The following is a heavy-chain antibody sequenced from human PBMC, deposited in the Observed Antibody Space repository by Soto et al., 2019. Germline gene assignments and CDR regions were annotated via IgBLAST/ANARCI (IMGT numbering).Heavy chain of an antibody. CDR1: GFTVSSNY. J-gene: IGHJ1*01. CDR2: IYSGGST. V-gene: IGHV3-53*01. Sequence: EVQLVESGGGLIQPGGSLRLSCAASGFTVSSNYMSWVRQAPGKGLEWASVIYSGGSTYYADSVKGRFTISRDNSKNTLYLQMNSVRAEDTAVYYCARDRVESGYPEYFQHWGQGTLVTVSS. CDR3: ARDRVESGYPEYFQH. D-gene: IGHD3-22*01.